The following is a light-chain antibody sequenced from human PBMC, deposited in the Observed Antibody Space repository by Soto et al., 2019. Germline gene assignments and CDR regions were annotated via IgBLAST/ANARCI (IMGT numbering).Light chain of an antibody. Sequence: QSVLTQPPSTSGTPGQRVTISCSGSSSNIGSNTVNWYQQVPGTAPKLLIYRNNQRPSGVPDRFSGSKSGTSASLAISGLRSEDEADYYCAAWDDSLSAWVFGGGTKLTVL. CDR1: SSNIGSNT. J-gene: IGLJ3*02. CDR2: RNN. V-gene: IGLV1-47*01. CDR3: AAWDDSLSAWV.